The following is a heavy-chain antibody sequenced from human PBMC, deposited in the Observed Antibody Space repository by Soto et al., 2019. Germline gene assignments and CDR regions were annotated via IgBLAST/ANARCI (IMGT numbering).Heavy chain of an antibody. V-gene: IGHV5-10-1*01. CDR2: IDPSDSYT. J-gene: IGHJ6*02. D-gene: IGHD5-18*01. Sequence: PGESLKISCKGSGYSFTSYWISWVRQMPGKGLEWMGRIDPSDSYTNYSPSFQGHVTISADKSISTAYLQWSSLKASDTAMYYCARPQGGYSYGFRYYYGMDVWGQGTTVTVCS. CDR1: GYSFTSYW. CDR3: ARPQGGYSYGFRYYYGMDV.